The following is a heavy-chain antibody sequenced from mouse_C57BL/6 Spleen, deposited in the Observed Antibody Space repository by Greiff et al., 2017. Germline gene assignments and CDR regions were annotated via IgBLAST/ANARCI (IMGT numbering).Heavy chain of an antibody. CDR2: IRPNSGST. V-gene: IGHV1-64*01. CDR3: RSLLLYAS. D-gene: IGHD2-1*01. CDR1: GYTFTSYW. Sequence: QVQLQQSGAGLVKPGASVKLSCPASGYTFTSYWMLWVLQRPGQGLEWIGMIRPNSGSTNYHEKFKSKSTLTVDKSYSTAYMQLSSLTSEVSAVCDGRSLLLYASRGQGTLVTVFA. J-gene: IGHJ3*01.